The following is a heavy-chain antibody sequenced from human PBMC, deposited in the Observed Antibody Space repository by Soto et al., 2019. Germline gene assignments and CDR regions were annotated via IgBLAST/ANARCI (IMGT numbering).Heavy chain of an antibody. CDR3: ARIRYGSGSPFRY. D-gene: IGHD3-10*01. Sequence: SETLSLTCAVYGGSFSGYYWSWIRQPPGKGLEWIGEINHSGSTNYNPSLKSRVTISVDTSKNQFSLKLSSVTAADTAVYYCARIRYGSGSPFRYWGQGTLVTVSS. CDR2: INHSGST. V-gene: IGHV4-34*01. CDR1: GGSFSGYY. J-gene: IGHJ4*02.